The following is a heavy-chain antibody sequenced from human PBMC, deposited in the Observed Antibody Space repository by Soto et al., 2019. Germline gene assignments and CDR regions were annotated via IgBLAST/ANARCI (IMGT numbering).Heavy chain of an antibody. CDR3: AEDSYYHKSTGYYIFAY. CDR2: ISYDGSNA. Sequence: LRHSCTASEVTFIDYGMHWVIQAPDKGLEWVAHISYDGSNAHYVDSVKGRFTISRDNSKNTLYLQMTSLRAEDTAVYYCAEDSYYHKSTGYYIFAYWGKGTPVTVSS. D-gene: IGHD3-22*01. CDR1: EVTFIDYG. J-gene: IGHJ4*02. V-gene: IGHV3-30*18.